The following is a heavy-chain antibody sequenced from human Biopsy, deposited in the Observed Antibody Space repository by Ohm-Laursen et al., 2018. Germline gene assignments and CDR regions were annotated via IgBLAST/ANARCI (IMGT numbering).Heavy chain of an antibody. CDR2: TYYRTQWFF. Sequence: QTLSLTCAISGDSISNKDTAWDWIRRSPSRGLEWLGGTYYRTQWFFDYAVFVRSRISIKPDTSKNQFSLELNSVTPEDTAVYFCARETPTGIPFNWFDPCGQGTLVTVSS. J-gene: IGHJ5*02. V-gene: IGHV6-1*01. D-gene: IGHD1-1*01. CDR3: ARETPTGIPFNWFDP. CDR1: GDSISNKDTA.